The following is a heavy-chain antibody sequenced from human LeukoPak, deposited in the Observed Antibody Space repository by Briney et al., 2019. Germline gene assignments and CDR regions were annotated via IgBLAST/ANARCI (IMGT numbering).Heavy chain of an antibody. J-gene: IGHJ4*02. CDR2: ISSSGSTI. CDR1: GFTFSDYY. D-gene: IGHD5-12*01. Sequence: GGSLRLSCAASGFTFSDYYMSWIRQAPGKGLEWVSYISSSGSTIYYADSVKGRFTISRDNAKNSLYQQMNSLRVEDTAVYYCATAGSGYEDGFDYWGQGTLVTVSS. CDR3: ATAGSGYEDGFDY. V-gene: IGHV3-11*04.